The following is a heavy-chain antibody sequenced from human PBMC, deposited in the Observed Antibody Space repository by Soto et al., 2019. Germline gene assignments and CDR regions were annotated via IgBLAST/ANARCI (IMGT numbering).Heavy chain of an antibody. V-gene: IGHV4-31*03. CDR3: ARRTSLNCSSTSCNTTYYYYYYGMDV. CDR1: RGSISSGGYY. Sequence: SLSLTCTVSRGSISSGGYYWSWLRQHPGKGLEWIGYIYYSGSTYYNPSLKSRVTISVDTSKNQFSLKLSSVTAADTAVYYCARRTSLNCSSTSCNTTYYYYYYGMDVWGQGTTVTVSS. CDR2: IYYSGST. J-gene: IGHJ6*02. D-gene: IGHD2-2*01.